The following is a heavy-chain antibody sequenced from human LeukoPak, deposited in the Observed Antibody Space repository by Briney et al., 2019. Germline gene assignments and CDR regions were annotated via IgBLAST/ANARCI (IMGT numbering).Heavy chain of an antibody. J-gene: IGHJ6*03. CDR3: ARAYYYDSSGYPTTTYYYYYYMDA. CDR1: GYTFTSYG. Sequence: ASVKVSCKASGYTFTSYGISWVRQAPGQGLEWMGWISAYNGNTNYAQKLQGRVTMTTDTSTSTAYMELRSLRSDDTAVYYCARAYYYDSSGYPTTTYYYYYYMDAWGKGTTVTVSS. D-gene: IGHD3-22*01. V-gene: IGHV1-18*01. CDR2: ISAYNGNT.